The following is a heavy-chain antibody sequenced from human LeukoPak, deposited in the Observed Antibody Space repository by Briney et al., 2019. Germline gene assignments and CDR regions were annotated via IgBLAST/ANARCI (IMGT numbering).Heavy chain of an antibody. V-gene: IGHV3-11*01. Sequence: PGGSLRLSCAASGFTFRDYFMSWVRQAPGKGLEWVAYTNTAGNTIYYADSMKGRFTISRDNAKNSLYLQMNTLRAEDTAVYYCARATYDSRAVDAFDIWGQGTMVTVPP. CDR2: TNTAGNTI. CDR3: ARATYDSRAVDAFDI. D-gene: IGHD3-22*01. CDR1: GFTFRDYF. J-gene: IGHJ3*02.